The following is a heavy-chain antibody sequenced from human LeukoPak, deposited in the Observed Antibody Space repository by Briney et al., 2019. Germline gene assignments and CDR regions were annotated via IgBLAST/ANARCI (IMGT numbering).Heavy chain of an antibody. CDR1: GFTFTSYW. J-gene: IGHJ4*02. CDR2: VNHDGRGT. Sequence: GGSXXLSXXASGFTFTSYWMHWVRQVAGKGLVWLARVNHDGRGTNYADSVKGRFTISRDNAKNTLYLQMNSLRVEDTAVYYCITDLGWGQGTLVTVSS. D-gene: IGHD1-14*01. CDR3: ITDLG. V-gene: IGHV3-74*01.